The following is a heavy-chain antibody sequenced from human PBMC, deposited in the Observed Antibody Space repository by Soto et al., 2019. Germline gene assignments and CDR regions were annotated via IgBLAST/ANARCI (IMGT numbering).Heavy chain of an antibody. CDR1: GRSISSYY. V-gene: IGHV4-59*01. J-gene: IGHJ5*02. CDR3: ARGTRGSSYGFSSYSWFDP. D-gene: IGHD5-18*01. Sequence: SETLSLTCTVSGRSISSYYWSWIRQPPGKGLEWIGYIHYSRSTNYNPSLKSRVTISVDTSKNQFSLKLSSVTAADTAVYYCARGTRGSSYGFSSYSWFDP. CDR2: IHYSRST.